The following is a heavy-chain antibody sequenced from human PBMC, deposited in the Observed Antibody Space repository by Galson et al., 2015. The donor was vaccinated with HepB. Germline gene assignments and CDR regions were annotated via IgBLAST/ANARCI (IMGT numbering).Heavy chain of an antibody. D-gene: IGHD4-23*01. CDR1: GFTFSSYA. Sequence: SLRLSCTASGFTFSSYAMHWVRQAPGKGLEWVAVISYDGSNKYYADSVKGRFTITRDNSKNTLYLQMNSLRAEDTAVYYCASHYGGNSDYWGQGTLVTVSS. V-gene: IGHV3-30-3*01. J-gene: IGHJ4*02. CDR2: ISYDGSNK. CDR3: ASHYGGNSDY.